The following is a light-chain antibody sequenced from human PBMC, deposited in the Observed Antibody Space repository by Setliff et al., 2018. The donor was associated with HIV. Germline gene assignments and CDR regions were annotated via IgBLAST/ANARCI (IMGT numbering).Light chain of an antibody. Sequence: QSALTQPASVSGSPGQSITISCTGTSSDVGNYNHVSWYQQHPGTAPKLIIFEVRNRPSGVSSRFSGSKSGNMASLTISGLQGDDEADYHCISYAGSDTHVFGTGTKVTVL. J-gene: IGLJ1*01. CDR2: EVR. V-gene: IGLV2-23*02. CDR3: ISYAGSDTHV. CDR1: SSDVGNYNH.